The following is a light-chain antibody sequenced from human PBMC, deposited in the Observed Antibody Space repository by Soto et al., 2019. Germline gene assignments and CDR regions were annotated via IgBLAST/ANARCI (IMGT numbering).Light chain of an antibody. CDR1: REIGSD. J-gene: IGKJ1*01. CDR2: AAS. CDR3: LQDHDDSWT. Sequence: ATQMAQSPSSLSASVGDRITITCRASREIGSDLSWYQQKPGRAPTLLIYAASNLQSGVPSRFRGSRSGTEFTLTVSSLQPADFATYYCLQDHDDSWTFGQGTKVDIK. V-gene: IGKV1-6*01.